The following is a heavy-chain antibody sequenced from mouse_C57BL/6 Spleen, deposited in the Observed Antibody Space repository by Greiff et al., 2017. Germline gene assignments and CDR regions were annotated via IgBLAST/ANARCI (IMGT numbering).Heavy chain of an antibody. Sequence: EVQVVESGGGLVQPKGSLKLSCAASGFSFNTYAMNWVRQAPGKGLEWVARIRSKSNNYATYYADSVKDRFTISRDDSESMLYLQMNNLKTEDTAMYYCVSHYGAMDYWGQGTSVTVSS. CDR1: GFSFNTYA. V-gene: IGHV10-1*01. J-gene: IGHJ4*01. CDR2: IRSKSNNYAT. D-gene: IGHD1-1*02. CDR3: VSHYGAMDY.